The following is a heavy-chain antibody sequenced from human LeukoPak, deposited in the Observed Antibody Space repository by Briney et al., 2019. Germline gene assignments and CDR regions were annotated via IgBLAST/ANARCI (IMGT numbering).Heavy chain of an antibody. Sequence: SETLSLTCGVSGYSISSGYYWGWIRQSPGKGLEWIGNIYRSGSTYYNPSLKSRVTISVDTSKNQFSLRLTSVTAADTAVYCCARRDRWLDPWGQETLVTVSS. CDR1: GYSISSGYY. CDR3: ARRDRWLDP. J-gene: IGHJ5*01. CDR2: IYRSGST. V-gene: IGHV4-38-2*01.